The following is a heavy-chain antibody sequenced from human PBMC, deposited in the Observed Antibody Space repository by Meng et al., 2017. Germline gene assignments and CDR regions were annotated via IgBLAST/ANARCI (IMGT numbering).Heavy chain of an antibody. D-gene: IGHD7-27*01. CDR3: AKLGSDY. CDR1: EFTFSISA. CDR2: ISGNGGST. Sequence: ELELVGSGGGLVQPGGSLRLSCAATEFTFSISAMSCVRQAPGKGLEWVSGISGNGGSTFYADSVKGRFTISRDNSKNTLYLQMNSLRVEDTALYYCAKLGSDYWGQGTLVTVSS. J-gene: IGHJ4*02. V-gene: IGHV3-23*04.